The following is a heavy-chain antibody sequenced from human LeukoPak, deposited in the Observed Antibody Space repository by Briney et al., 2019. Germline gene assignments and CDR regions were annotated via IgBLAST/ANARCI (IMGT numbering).Heavy chain of an antibody. Sequence: ASVKVSCKASGYTFTSYGISWVRQAPGQGLEWMGWISAYNGNTNYAQKLQGRVTMTTDTSTSTAYMELRSLRSDDTAVYYCARTSRKIVLMVYAIGNWYFDLWGRGTLVTVSS. J-gene: IGHJ2*01. CDR3: ARTSRKIVLMVYAIGNWYFDL. D-gene: IGHD2-8*01. CDR1: GYTFTSYG. CDR2: ISAYNGNT. V-gene: IGHV1-18*01.